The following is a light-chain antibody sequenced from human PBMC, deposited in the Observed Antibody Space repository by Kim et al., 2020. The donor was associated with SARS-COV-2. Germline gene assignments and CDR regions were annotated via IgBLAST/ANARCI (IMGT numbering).Light chain of an antibody. CDR1: SSDVGAYNR. CDR2: DVS. V-gene: IGLV2-14*03. Sequence: LITISCTGTSSDVGAYNRVSWYQQYPGKAPKLMIFDVSNRPSGVSNRFSGSKSDNTASLTISGLQAEDEADYFCSSLTSGSTSVVFGGGTQLTVL. CDR3: SSLTSGSTSVV. J-gene: IGLJ2*01.